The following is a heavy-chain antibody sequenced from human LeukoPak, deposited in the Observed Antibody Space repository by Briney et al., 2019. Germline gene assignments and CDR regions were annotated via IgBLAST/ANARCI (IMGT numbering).Heavy chain of an antibody. CDR3: ARAPYGSGSF. D-gene: IGHD3-10*01. V-gene: IGHV3-9*01. CDR1: GFTFDDYA. J-gene: IGHJ4*02. CDR2: ISWNSGSI. Sequence: GRSLRLSCAASGFTFDDYAMHWVRQAPGKGLEWVSGISWNSGSIGYADSVKGRFTISRDNAKNSLYLQMNSLRAEDTAAYYCARAPYGSGSFWGQGTLVTVSS.